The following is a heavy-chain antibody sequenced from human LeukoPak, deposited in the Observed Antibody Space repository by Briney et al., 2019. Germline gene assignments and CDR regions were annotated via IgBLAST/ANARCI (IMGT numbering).Heavy chain of an antibody. V-gene: IGHV4-39*07. D-gene: IGHD3-22*01. Sequence: SETLSLTCTVSGGSITRSTDYWGWIRQPPGKGLEWTGEMYLSGTTHSNPSVKSRVTISIDKSKNQFFLNLSSVTAADTAVYYCAGLVGRYSSGLYYYYFDYWGQGTLVTVSS. CDR3: AGLVGRYSSGLYYYYFDY. CDR1: GGSITRSTDY. CDR2: MYLSGTT. J-gene: IGHJ4*02.